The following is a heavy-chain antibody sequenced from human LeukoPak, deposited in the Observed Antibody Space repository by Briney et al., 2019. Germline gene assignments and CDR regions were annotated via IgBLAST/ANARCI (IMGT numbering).Heavy chain of an antibody. Sequence: SETLSLTCTVSGGSISSGYYWGWIRQPPGKGLEWIGSIYHSGSTNYNPSLKSRVTMSVDTSKNQFSLKLSSVTAADTAVYYCARGVGATTIDYWGQGTLVTVSS. CDR3: ARGVGATTIDY. CDR1: GGSISSGYY. J-gene: IGHJ4*01. V-gene: IGHV4-38-2*02. CDR2: IYHSGST. D-gene: IGHD1-26*01.